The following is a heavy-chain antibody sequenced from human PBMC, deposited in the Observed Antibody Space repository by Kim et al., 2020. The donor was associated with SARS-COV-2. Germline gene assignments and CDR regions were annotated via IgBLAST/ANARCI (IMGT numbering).Heavy chain of an antibody. CDR3: VSHSGSSWYPLFDY. J-gene: IGHJ4*02. V-gene: IGHV3-23*01. Sequence: ESVKGRFTFSRDNAKNTLYLQMNSLRAEDTAVYYCVSHSGSSWYPLFDYWGQGTLVTVSS. D-gene: IGHD6-13*01.